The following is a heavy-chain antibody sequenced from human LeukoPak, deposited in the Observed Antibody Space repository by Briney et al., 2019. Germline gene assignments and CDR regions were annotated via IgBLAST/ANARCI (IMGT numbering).Heavy chain of an antibody. CDR3: AREYGYYDSSGYGRATAFDI. V-gene: IGHV3-30-3*01. J-gene: IGHJ3*02. CDR2: ISDDGSNK. CDR1: GFIFSSYA. D-gene: IGHD3-22*01. Sequence: GGSLRLPCAASGFIFSSYAMHWVRQAPGKGLEWVTVISDDGSNKYYADSVKGRFTISRDNSKNTVYLQMNSLRSEDTAVYYCAREYGYYDSSGYGRATAFDIWGQGTMVTVSS.